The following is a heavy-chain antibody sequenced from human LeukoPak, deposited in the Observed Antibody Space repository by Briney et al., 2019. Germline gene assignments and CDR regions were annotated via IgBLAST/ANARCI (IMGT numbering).Heavy chain of an antibody. V-gene: IGHV3-9*01. CDR1: GFTFDDYA. Sequence: PGGSLRLSCAASGFTFDDYAMHWVRQAPVKGLEWVSGISWNSGSIGYADSVKGRFTISRDNAKNSLYLQMNSLRAEDTALYYCAEDIGAVAATTFDYWGQGTLVTVSS. D-gene: IGHD6-19*01. CDR2: ISWNSGSI. J-gene: IGHJ4*02. CDR3: AEDIGAVAATTFDY.